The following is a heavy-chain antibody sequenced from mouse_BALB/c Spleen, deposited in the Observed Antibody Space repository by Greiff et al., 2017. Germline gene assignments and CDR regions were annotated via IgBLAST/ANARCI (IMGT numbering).Heavy chain of an antibody. CDR1: GFTFSSYT. CDR3: ARHAYGSRAWFAY. Sequence: VQLKESGGGLVQPGGSRKLSCAASGFTFSSYTMSWVRQTPEKRLEWVAYISNGGGSTYYPDTVKGRFTISRDNAKNTLYLQMSSLKSEDTAMYYCARHAYGSRAWFAYWGQGTLVTVSA. J-gene: IGHJ3*01. V-gene: IGHV5-12-2*01. CDR2: ISNGGGST. D-gene: IGHD1-1*01.